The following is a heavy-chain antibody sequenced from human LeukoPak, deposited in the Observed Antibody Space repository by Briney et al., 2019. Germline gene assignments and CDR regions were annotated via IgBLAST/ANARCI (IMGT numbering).Heavy chain of an antibody. CDR1: GGSISSGSYY. CDR2: IYTSGST. Sequence: ASETLSLTCTVSGGSISSGSYYWSWIRQPAGKGLEWIGRIYTSGSTNYNPSLKSRVTISVDTSKNQFSLKLSSVTAADTAVYYCARGDYVWGSYFNWGQGTLVTVSS. J-gene: IGHJ4*02. CDR3: ARGDYVWGSYFN. V-gene: IGHV4-61*02. D-gene: IGHD3-16*01.